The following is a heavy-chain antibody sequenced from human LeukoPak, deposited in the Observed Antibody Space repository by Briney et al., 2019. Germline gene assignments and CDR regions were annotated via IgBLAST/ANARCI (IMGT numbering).Heavy chain of an antibody. J-gene: IGHJ4*02. CDR3: ARGGVSVGGNFDY. D-gene: IGHD4-23*01. V-gene: IGHV3-21*01. CDR1: GFTFGSYT. Sequence: PGGSLRLSCAASGFTFGSYTMNWVRQAPGKGLEWVSSISRSSSYIYYADSMKGRFTISRDNANNSLFLQMNSLRAEDTAVYYCARGGVSVGGNFDYWGQGTLVTVSS. CDR2: ISRSSSYI.